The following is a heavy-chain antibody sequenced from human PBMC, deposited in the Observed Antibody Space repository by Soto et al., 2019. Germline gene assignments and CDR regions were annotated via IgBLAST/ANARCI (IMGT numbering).Heavy chain of an antibody. J-gene: IGHJ6*02. Sequence: ASVKVSCKASGYTFTTYAIHWVRQVPGQRLEWMGWISAGNGNTNYAQKLQGRVTMTTDTSTSTAYMELRSLRSDDTAVYYCAREVGFYDFWSGYYHGMDVWGQGTTVTVSS. D-gene: IGHD3-3*01. V-gene: IGHV1-18*01. CDR1: GYTFTTYA. CDR2: ISAGNGNT. CDR3: AREVGFYDFWSGYYHGMDV.